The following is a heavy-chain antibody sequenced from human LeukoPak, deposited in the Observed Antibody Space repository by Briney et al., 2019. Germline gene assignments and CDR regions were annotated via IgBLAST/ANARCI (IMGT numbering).Heavy chain of an antibody. CDR1: GGSISSSNW. CDR3: ARGRPRGYSYGFPFDY. Sequence: SGTLSLTCAVSGGSISSSNWWSWVRQPPGKGLEWIGEIYHSGSTNYNPSLKSRVTISVDTSKNQFCLKLSSVTAARTAVYYCARGRPRGYSYGFPFDYWGQGTLVTVSS. V-gene: IGHV4-4*02. J-gene: IGHJ4*02. CDR2: IYHSGST. D-gene: IGHD5-18*01.